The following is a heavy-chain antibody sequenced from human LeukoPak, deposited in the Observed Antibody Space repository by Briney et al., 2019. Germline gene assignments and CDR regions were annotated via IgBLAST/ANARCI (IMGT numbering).Heavy chain of an antibody. D-gene: IGHD4-23*01. CDR2: GTA. CDR3: ARDLRLRWSNWFDP. J-gene: IGHJ5*02. Sequence: GTANYAQKFQGRVTITADKSTSTAYMELSSLRSEDTAVYYCARDLRLRWSNWFDPWGQGTLVTVSS. V-gene: IGHV1-69*06.